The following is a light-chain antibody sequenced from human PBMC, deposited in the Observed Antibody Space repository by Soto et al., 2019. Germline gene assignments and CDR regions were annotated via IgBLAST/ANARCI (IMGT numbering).Light chain of an antibody. CDR1: QSVNTN. V-gene: IGKV3-15*01. Sequence: EIVMTPSPATLSVSPCERATLSRSASQSVNTNLAWYQQKPGQAPRLLISDASTRATGIPARFSGSGSGTDFTLTISRLEPEDFSVYYCHQYGTAPLTFGPGTKVDIK. CDR3: HQYGTAPLT. CDR2: DAS. J-gene: IGKJ3*01.